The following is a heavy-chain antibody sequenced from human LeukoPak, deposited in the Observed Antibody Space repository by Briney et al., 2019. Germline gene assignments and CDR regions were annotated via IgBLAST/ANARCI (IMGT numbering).Heavy chain of an antibody. J-gene: IGHJ4*02. Sequence: ASVKVSCKASGYIFTSYVLHWVRQAPGQGLEWMGWINTNTGNPTYAQGFAGRFVFSLDTSVSTAYLQISSLKADDTAMYYCARGDYETHGYQTRWGQGTLVTVSS. V-gene: IGHV7-4-1*02. CDR1: GYIFTSYV. CDR2: INTNTGNP. D-gene: IGHD3-22*01. CDR3: ARGDYETHGYQTR.